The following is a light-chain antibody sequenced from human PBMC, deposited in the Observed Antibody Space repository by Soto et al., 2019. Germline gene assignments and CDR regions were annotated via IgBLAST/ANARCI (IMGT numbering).Light chain of an antibody. CDR1: KSVSSS. CDR2: GAS. CDR3: HQYNSWRGT. Sequence: EIVMTQSPATLSVSPGERATLSCRASKSVSSSLAWYQQKPGQAPRLLIYGASTRATGIPARFSGSGSGTEFTLTISSLQSEDFAFYYCHQYNSWRGTFAQGTRLEIK. J-gene: IGKJ1*01. V-gene: IGKV3-15*01.